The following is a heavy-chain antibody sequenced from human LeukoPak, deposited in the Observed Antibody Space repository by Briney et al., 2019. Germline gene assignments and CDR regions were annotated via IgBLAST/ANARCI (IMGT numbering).Heavy chain of an antibody. CDR3: ARDSITYYDFWSGYFYYMDV. J-gene: IGHJ6*03. CDR2: ITSSSSYI. D-gene: IGHD3-3*01. Sequence: PGGSLRLSCAASGFTFSSYSMNWVRQAPGKGLEWVSFITSSSSYIYYADSVKGRFTISRDNAKNSMYLQMNSLRAEDTAVYYCARDSITYYDFWSGYFYYMDVWGKGTTVTVS. V-gene: IGHV3-21*01. CDR1: GFTFSSYS.